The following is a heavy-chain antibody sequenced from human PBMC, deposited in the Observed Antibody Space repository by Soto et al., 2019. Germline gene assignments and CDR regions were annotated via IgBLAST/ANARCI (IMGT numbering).Heavy chain of an antibody. CDR2: IDPSDSYT. D-gene: IGHD6-6*01. Sequence: PGESLKISCKGSGYSFTKYWISWVRQMPGKGLEWMGRIDPSDSYTKYSPSFQGHVTISADKSISTAYLQWSSLKASDTAMYYCARHSSSWGGYYYYSMDFWGKGTTVTVSS. J-gene: IGHJ6*04. CDR1: GYSFTKYW. V-gene: IGHV5-10-1*01. CDR3: ARHSSSWGGYYYYSMDF.